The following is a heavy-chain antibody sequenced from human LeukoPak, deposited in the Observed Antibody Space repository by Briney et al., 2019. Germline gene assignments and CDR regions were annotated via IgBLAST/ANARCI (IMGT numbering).Heavy chain of an antibody. CDR1: GFTFSSYA. CDR2: ISGSGGST. Sequence: GGSLRLSCAASGFTFSSYAVSWVRQAPGKGLEWVSAISGSGGSTYYADSVKGRFTISRDNSKNTLYLQMNSLRAEDTAVYYCAKDEKASRSSSSSWGQGTLVTVSS. D-gene: IGHD6-6*01. CDR3: AKDEKASRSSSSS. V-gene: IGHV3-23*01. J-gene: IGHJ5*02.